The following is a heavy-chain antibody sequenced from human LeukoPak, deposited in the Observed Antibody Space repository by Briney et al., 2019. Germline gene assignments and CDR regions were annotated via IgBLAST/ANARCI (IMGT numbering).Heavy chain of an antibody. CDR2: ISSSGSTI. V-gene: IGHV3-48*04. CDR1: GFTFSSYA. CDR3: ASGWNGGVITPEYYFGY. J-gene: IGHJ4*02. D-gene: IGHD3-16*01. Sequence: GGSLRLSCAASGFTFSSYAMSWVRQAPGKGLEWVSYISSSGSTIYYADSVKGRFTISRDNAKNSLYLQMNSLRAEDTAVYYCASGWNGGVITPEYYFGYWGQGTLVTVSS.